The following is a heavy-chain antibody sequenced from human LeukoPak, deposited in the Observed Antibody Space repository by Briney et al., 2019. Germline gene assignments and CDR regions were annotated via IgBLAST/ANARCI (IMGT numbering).Heavy chain of an antibody. V-gene: IGHV3-11*01. CDR3: ARADYSPYNWFDP. J-gene: IGHJ5*02. CDR1: GFTFSDYY. CDR2: ISSSGSTI. Sequence: GGSLRLSCAASGFTFSDYYMSWIRQAPGEGLEWVSYISSSGSTIYYADSVKGRFTISRDNAKNSLYLQMNSLRAEDTAVYYCARADYSPYNWFDPWGQGTLVTVSS. D-gene: IGHD4-11*01.